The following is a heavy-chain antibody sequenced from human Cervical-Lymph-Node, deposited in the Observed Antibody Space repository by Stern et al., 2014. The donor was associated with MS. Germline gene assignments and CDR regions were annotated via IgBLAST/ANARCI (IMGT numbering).Heavy chain of an antibody. Sequence: VQLVEAGAEVERPGASVKVSCKASGYTFTAYFLHWVRQAPGQGLAWMGWISPKTGSATYAQKCQDRVTMTRDTSINTGYMEVSSLRSDDTAVYYCARDRGSYSDYWGQGTLVAVSS. CDR3: ARDRGSYSDY. CDR2: ISPKTGSA. D-gene: IGHD1-26*01. CDR1: GYTFTAYF. V-gene: IGHV1-2*02. J-gene: IGHJ4*02.